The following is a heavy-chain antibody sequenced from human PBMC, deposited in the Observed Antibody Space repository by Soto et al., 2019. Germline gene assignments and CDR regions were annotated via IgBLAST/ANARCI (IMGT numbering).Heavy chain of an antibody. CDR3: AKDLFDITGSRYYYAMDV. V-gene: IGHV3-9*01. CDR1: GFTFDDYA. Sequence: EVQLVESGGGLVQPGRSLRLSCAASGFTFDDYAMHWVRQAPGKGLEWVSGIHWNSDTIVYADSVKGRFTISRDNAKNSLYLHMNSLRPEDTALYYCAKDLFDITGSRYYYAMDVWGQGTTVTVSS. J-gene: IGHJ6*02. D-gene: IGHD3-22*01. CDR2: IHWNSDTI.